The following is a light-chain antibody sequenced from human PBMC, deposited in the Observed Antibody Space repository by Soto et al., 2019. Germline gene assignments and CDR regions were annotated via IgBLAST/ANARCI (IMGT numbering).Light chain of an antibody. CDR2: EVS. CDR1: SSDVGSYNR. J-gene: IGLJ3*02. Sequence: QSALTQPPSVSGSPGQSVTISCTGTSSDVGSYNRVSWYQQPPGTAPKLMIYEVSNRPSGVPDPVSGSKTGNTASLTISGLQAEDEADYYCSSYTGSSTWVFGGGTKLTVL. V-gene: IGLV2-18*02. CDR3: SSYTGSSTWV.